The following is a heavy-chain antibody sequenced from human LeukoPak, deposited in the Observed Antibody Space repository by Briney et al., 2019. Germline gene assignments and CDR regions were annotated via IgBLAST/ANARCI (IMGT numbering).Heavy chain of an antibody. CDR1: GFTFRDYD. Sequence: PGGSLRLSCAASGFTFRDYDMHWVRHAPGRGLEWVAAIGIGDDTHYPDSVKGRFTISRENAKNSLYLQMSNLRDGDTAMYYCVRGGIRVSGIDAFDIWGKGTMVTVSS. V-gene: IGHV3-13*01. CDR3: VRGGIRVSGIDAFDI. J-gene: IGHJ3*02. D-gene: IGHD5/OR15-5a*01. CDR2: IGIGDDT.